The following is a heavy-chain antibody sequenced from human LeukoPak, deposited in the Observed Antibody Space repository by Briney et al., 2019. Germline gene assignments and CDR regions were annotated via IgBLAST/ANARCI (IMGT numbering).Heavy chain of an antibody. CDR2: INTNTGNP. D-gene: IGHD6-13*01. V-gene: IGHV7-4-1*02. CDR1: GYTFTSYA. J-gene: IGHJ4*02. CDR3: ARPHKGVAAAGFDY. Sequence: ASVKVSCKASGYTFTSYAMNWVRQAPGQGLEWMGWINTNTGNPTYAQGFTGRFVFSLDTSVSTAYLQISSLKAEDTAVHYCARPHKGVAAAGFDYWGQGTLVTVSS.